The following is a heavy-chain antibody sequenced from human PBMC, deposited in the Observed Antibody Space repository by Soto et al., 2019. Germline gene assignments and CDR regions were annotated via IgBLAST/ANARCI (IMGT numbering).Heavy chain of an antibody. J-gene: IGHJ3*02. Sequence: GGSLRLSCAASGFTFSSYAMSWVRQAPGKGLEWVSAISGSGGSTYYADSVKGRFTISRDNSKNTLYLQMNSLRAEDTAVYYCAKDPSFISGSYYDDAFDIWGQGTMVTVSS. CDR2: ISGSGGST. CDR3: AKDPSFISGSYYDDAFDI. CDR1: GFTFSSYA. V-gene: IGHV3-23*01. D-gene: IGHD1-26*01.